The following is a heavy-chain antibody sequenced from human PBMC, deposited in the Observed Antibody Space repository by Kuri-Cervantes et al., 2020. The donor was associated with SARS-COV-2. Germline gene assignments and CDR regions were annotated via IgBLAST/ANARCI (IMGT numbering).Heavy chain of an antibody. J-gene: IGHJ1*01. V-gene: IGHV3-11*04. D-gene: IGHD3-16*01. CDR3: ARVGVSVYFQH. Sequence: GESLKISCTASGFIFSDYYMTWIRQAPGKGLEWVSNIGPSGTPKYYADSVKGRFTISRDNAKKSLYLQMNSVRAEDTAVYYCARVGVSVYFQHWGQGTLVTVSS. CDR1: GFIFSDYY. CDR2: IGPSGTPK.